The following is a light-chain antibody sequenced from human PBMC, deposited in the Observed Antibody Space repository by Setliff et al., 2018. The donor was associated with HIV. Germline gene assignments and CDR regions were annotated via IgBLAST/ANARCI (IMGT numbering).Light chain of an antibody. V-gene: IGLV2-23*02. J-gene: IGLJ1*01. CDR1: SGDVGNYNV. CDR3: CSYAGSSTSYV. CDR2: EVS. Sequence: QSALPQPASLSGSPGQSITISCTGTSGDVGNYNVVSWYQQHPGKAPKVMIYEVSKRPSGISTRFSGSKSGNTASLTISGLQAEDEADYYCCSYAGSSTSYVFGTGTKVTVL.